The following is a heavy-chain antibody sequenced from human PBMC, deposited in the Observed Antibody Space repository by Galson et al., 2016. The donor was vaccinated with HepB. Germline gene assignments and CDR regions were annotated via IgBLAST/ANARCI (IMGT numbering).Heavy chain of an antibody. V-gene: IGHV1-69*13. D-gene: IGHD3-22*01. J-gene: IGHJ6*02. CDR2: IIPIFGTA. CDR3: ARFYYDSSGYYDYYFYGMDV. CDR1: GGTFSSYA. Sequence: SVKVSCKASGGTFSSYAIIWVRQAPGQGLEWMGGIIPIFGTANYAQKFQGRVTITADESTSTTYMELSSLRSEDTAVYYCARFYYDSSGYYDYYFYGMDVWGQGTTVTVSS.